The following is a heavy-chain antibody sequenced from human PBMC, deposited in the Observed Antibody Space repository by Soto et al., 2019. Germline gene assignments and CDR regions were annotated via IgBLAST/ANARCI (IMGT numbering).Heavy chain of an antibody. V-gene: IGHV3-7*01. Sequence: EVQLVESGGGLVQLGGSRRLSCAASGFTFSSFWMTWVRQAPGKGLEWVANIKKDGSEKYYVDSVKGRFTISRDNARNSLFLEMKSLRSEDTAVYSCVRDRSGSYLEGFDYWGQGTLVTVSS. CDR2: IKKDGSEK. J-gene: IGHJ4*02. D-gene: IGHD1-26*01. CDR3: VRDRSGSYLEGFDY. CDR1: GFTFSSFW.